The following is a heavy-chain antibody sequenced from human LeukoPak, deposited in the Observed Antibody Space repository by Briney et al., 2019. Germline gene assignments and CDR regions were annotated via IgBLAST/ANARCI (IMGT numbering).Heavy chain of an antibody. J-gene: IGHJ4*02. CDR1: GFTFSRSA. CDR3: AKDGLYYDGSEHVYYFDS. D-gene: IGHD3-22*01. V-gene: IGHV3-23*01. CDR2: IIYSGGAT. Sequence: GGSLRLSCAASGFTFSRSAMTWVRQGPGRGLEFVASIIYSGGATYYADSVKGRFTISRDNSKNTLYLQMNSLRAEVSNLYDCAKDGLYYDGSEHVYYFDSWGQGTLVTVSS.